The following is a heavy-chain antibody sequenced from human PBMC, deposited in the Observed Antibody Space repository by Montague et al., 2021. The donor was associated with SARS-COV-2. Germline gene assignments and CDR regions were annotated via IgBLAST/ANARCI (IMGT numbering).Heavy chain of an antibody. V-gene: IGHV2-70*01. Sequence: PALVTPTQTLTLTCTFSGFSLSTSGMCVGWIRQPPGKALEWLALIDWDDDKYYSTSLKTRLTISKDTSKNQVVLTMTNMDPVDTATYYCARMDILTGYYAYGMDVWGQGTTVTVSS. CDR2: IDWDDDK. D-gene: IGHD3-9*01. CDR3: ARMDILTGYYAYGMDV. CDR1: GFSLSTSGMC. J-gene: IGHJ6*02.